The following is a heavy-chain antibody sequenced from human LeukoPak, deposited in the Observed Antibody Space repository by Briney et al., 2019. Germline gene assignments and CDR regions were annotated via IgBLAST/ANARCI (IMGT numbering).Heavy chain of an antibody. CDR1: GYTFTSYG. D-gene: IGHD2-8*01. Sequence: GASVKVSYKASGYTFTSYGISWVRQAPGQGLEWMGWISAYNGNTNYAQKLQGRVTMTTDTSTSTAYMELRSLRSDDTAVYYCARDWGYCTNGVCYIWFDPWGQGTLVTVSS. CDR3: ARDWGYCTNGVCYIWFDP. J-gene: IGHJ5*02. CDR2: ISAYNGNT. V-gene: IGHV1-18*01.